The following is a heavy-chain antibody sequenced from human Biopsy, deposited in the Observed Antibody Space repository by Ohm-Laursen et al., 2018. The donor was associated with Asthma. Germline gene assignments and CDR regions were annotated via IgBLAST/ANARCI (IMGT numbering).Heavy chain of an antibody. CDR1: GGSVSTGSYY. J-gene: IGHJ6*02. D-gene: IGHD3-10*01. Sequence: SDTLSLTCTVSGGSVSTGSYYWSWIRQPPGKGLEWLGYIYYTGSYNYNPSLKSRVTISVDTSKNQFSLRLNSVTAADTAVYYCARGPNYHGSGRAPIGMDVWGQGTTVIVSS. CDR3: ARGPNYHGSGRAPIGMDV. V-gene: IGHV4-61*01. CDR2: IYYTGSY.